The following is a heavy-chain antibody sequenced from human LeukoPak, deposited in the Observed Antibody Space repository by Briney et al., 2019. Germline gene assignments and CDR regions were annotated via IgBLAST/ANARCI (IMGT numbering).Heavy chain of an antibody. Sequence: GGSLRLSCAASGFTFSNYGMHWVRQAPGKGLDWVASIRYDGFNKYYADSLKGRFTISRDNSKNTLYLQMNSLRAEDTAVYYCAKKTIVGATVDAFDIWGQGTMVIVSS. CDR3: AKKTIVGATVDAFDI. V-gene: IGHV3-30*02. CDR1: GFTFSNYG. D-gene: IGHD1-26*01. CDR2: IRYDGFNK. J-gene: IGHJ3*02.